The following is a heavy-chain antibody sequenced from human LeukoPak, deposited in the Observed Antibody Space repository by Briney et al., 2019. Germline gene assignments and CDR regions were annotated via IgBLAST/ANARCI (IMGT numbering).Heavy chain of an antibody. Sequence: GGSLRLSCAASGFTFSSYSMNWVHQAPGKRLEWVSSISSSSSYIYYADSVKGRFTISRDNAKNSLYLQMNSLRAEDTAVYYCARDLWYSSYVFSQYYYYGMDVWGQGTTVTVSS. CDR1: GFTFSSYS. D-gene: IGHD6-13*01. V-gene: IGHV3-21*01. CDR3: ARDLWYSSYVFSQYYYYGMDV. J-gene: IGHJ6*02. CDR2: ISSSSSYI.